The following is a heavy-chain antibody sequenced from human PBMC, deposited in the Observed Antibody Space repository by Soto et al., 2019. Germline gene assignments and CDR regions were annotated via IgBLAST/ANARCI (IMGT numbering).Heavy chain of an antibody. V-gene: IGHV4-61*01. D-gene: IGHD6-19*01. Sequence: QVQLQESGPGLVKPSETLSLTCTVSGGSVSSGSYYWSWIRQPPGKGLEWIGYIYYSGSTNYNPSLKSRVTISADTSKNQFSLKLSSVTAADTAVYYCARDATGQWLVFDYWGQGTLVTVSS. CDR3: ARDATGQWLVFDY. CDR1: GGSVSSGSYY. CDR2: IYYSGST. J-gene: IGHJ4*02.